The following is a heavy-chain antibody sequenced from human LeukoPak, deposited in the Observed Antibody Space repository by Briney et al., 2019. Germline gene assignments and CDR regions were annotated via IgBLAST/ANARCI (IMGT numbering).Heavy chain of an antibody. J-gene: IGHJ5*02. D-gene: IGHD3-9*01. CDR2: IIPIFGTA. CDR1: GYTFETYA. V-gene: IGHV1-69*13. Sequence: SVKVSCKASGYTFETYAISWVRQAPGQGLEWMGEIIPIFGTANYAQKFQGRVTITADESTSTAYMELSSLRSEDTAVYYCARDLDINWFDPWGQGTLVTVSS. CDR3: ARDLDINWFDP.